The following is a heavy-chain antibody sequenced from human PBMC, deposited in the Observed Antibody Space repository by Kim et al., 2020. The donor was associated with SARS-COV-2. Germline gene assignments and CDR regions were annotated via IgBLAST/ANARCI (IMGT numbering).Heavy chain of an antibody. CDR1: GFTFSSYA. CDR3: AKSSQPYYYWCDY. CDR2: ISGIDGTT. V-gene: IGHV3-23*01. Sequence: GGSLRLSCAASGFTFSSYAMTWVRQAPGKGLEWVSTISGIDGTTTYADSVKGRFTISRDNSKNTLYLQMNSLRAEDTAVYYCAKSSQPYYYWCDYLAPG. J-gene: IGHJ4*01. D-gene: IGHD2-8*02.